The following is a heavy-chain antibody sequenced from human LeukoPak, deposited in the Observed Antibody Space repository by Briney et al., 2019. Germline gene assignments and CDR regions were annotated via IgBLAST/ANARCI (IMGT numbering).Heavy chain of an antibody. D-gene: IGHD2-2*01. CDR2: IWYDGSNK. J-gene: IGHJ4*02. Sequence: GGSLRLSCAASGFTFSSYGMHWVRQAPGKGLEWVSVIWYDGSNKYYADSVKGRFTISRDNSKNTLYLQMNSLRAEDTAVYYCASSYCSSTSCYDLDYWGQGTLVTVSS. CDR3: ASSYCSSTSCYDLDY. V-gene: IGHV3-33*01. CDR1: GFTFSSYG.